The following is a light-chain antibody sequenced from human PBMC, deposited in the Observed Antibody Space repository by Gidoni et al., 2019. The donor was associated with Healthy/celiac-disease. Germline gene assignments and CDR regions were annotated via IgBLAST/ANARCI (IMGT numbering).Light chain of an antibody. J-gene: IGKJ3*01. Sequence: DIQLTQSPSFLSASVGDRVTITCRASQDIDSYLAWYQQKPGEAPKLLIYDASTLQSAVPSRFSGSGSGTDFTLTISSLQPEDSATYYCQQLAQYGFTFGPGTEVDSK. CDR2: DAS. V-gene: IGKV1-9*01. CDR3: QQLAQYGFT. CDR1: QDIDSY.